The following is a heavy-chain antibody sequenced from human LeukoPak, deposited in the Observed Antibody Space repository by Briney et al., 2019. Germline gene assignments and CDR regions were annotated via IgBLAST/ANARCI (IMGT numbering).Heavy chain of an antibody. J-gene: IGHJ4*02. CDR2: IYYSGST. V-gene: IGHV4-39*01. CDR3: ASPGVGAVAGTGLFFDY. CDR1: GGSISSSSYY. D-gene: IGHD6-19*01. Sequence: SETLSLTCTVSGGSISSSSYYWGWIRQPPGTGLAWIGSIYYSGSTYYNPSLKSRVTISVDTSKNQFSLKLSSVTAADTAVYYCASPGVGAVAGTGLFFDYWGQGTLVTVSS.